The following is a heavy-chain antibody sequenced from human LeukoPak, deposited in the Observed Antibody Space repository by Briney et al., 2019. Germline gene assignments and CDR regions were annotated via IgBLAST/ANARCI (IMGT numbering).Heavy chain of an antibody. Sequence: GGSLRLSCAASGFTVSSNYMSWVRQAPGKGLEWISVIYSGDSTYYADSVKGRFTISRDNSKNTLYLQMNSLRVEDTAVYYCARDPRTTGKSNYGMDVWGQGTTVTVSS. J-gene: IGHJ6*02. CDR1: GFTVSSNY. CDR3: ARDPRTTGKSNYGMDV. D-gene: IGHD4-17*01. CDR2: IYSGDST. V-gene: IGHV3-53*01.